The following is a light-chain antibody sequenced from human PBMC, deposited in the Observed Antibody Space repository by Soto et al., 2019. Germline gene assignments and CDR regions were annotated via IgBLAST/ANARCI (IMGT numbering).Light chain of an antibody. J-gene: IGKJ4*01. Sequence: EILLTQSPVTLSLSPGERAILSCRASQSVSTFFAWYQQKPGQAPRLLIYDASKRATGIPARFSGSESGTDFTLTISSLEPEDFAVYYCQHRLNWPLTFGGGTTVELK. CDR1: QSVSTF. CDR2: DAS. CDR3: QHRLNWPLT. V-gene: IGKV3-11*01.